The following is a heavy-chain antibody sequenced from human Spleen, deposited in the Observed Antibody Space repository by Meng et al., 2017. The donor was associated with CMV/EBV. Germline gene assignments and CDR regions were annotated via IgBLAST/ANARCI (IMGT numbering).Heavy chain of an antibody. V-gene: IGHV4-39*07. CDR3: ARGDWGYTGGFDP. J-gene: IGHJ5*02. CDR1: GDSISYSNYS. Sequence: VSGDSISYSNYSWAWVRQSPGKGLEWIVSIHYSGTTYYNPSLKSRVTISADTSKNQFSLKLSSVTAADTAVYYCARGDWGYTGGFDPWGQGTLVTVSS. CDR2: IHYSGTT. D-gene: IGHD3-16*02.